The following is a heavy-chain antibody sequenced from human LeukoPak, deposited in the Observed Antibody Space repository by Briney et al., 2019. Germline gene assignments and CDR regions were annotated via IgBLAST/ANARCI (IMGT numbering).Heavy chain of an antibody. V-gene: IGHV3-48*02. Sequence: PGGSLRLSCAASGFTFSDYSMNCVRQAPGKGLEWVSYISGGSGTIYYADSVKGRFTISRDNAKNSLFLQMNSLRDKDTAVYYCARGQRYSTSPFDYWGQGTLVTVSS. CDR1: GFTFSDYS. J-gene: IGHJ4*02. CDR3: ARGQRYSTSPFDY. D-gene: IGHD3-16*02. CDR2: ISGGSGTI.